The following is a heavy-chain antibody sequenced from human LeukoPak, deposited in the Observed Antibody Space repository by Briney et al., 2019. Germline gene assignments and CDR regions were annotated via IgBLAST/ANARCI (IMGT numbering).Heavy chain of an antibody. V-gene: IGHV1-18*01. J-gene: IGHJ4*02. CDR2: ISAYNGNT. Sequence: ASVKVSCKASGYTFTSYGISWVRQAPGQGLEWMGWISAYNGNTNYAQKLQGRVTMTTDTSTSTAYMELRSLRSDDTAVYYCARGVVSIAAVAPSDYWGQGTLVTVSS. CDR3: ARGVVSIAAVAPSDY. CDR1: GYTFTSYG. D-gene: IGHD6-13*01.